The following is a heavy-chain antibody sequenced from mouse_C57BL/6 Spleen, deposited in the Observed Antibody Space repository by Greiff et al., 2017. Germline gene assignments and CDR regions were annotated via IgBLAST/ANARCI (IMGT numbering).Heavy chain of an antibody. V-gene: IGHV1-50*01. Sequence: QVQLQQPGAELVKPGASVKLSCKASGYTFTSYWMQWVKQRPGQGLEWIGEIDPSDSYTNYNQKFKGKATLTVDTSSSTAYMQLSSLTSEDSAVYYCARSKILTWTLYFDYWGQGTTLTVSS. CDR2: IDPSDSYT. J-gene: IGHJ2*01. CDR3: ARSKILTWTLYFDY. D-gene: IGHD4-1*01. CDR1: GYTFTSYW.